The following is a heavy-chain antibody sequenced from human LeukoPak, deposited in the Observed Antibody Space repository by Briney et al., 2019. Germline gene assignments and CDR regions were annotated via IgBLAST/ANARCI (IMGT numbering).Heavy chain of an antibody. D-gene: IGHD1-26*01. J-gene: IGHJ6*02. CDR3: ARGRRSGEGIVGATTSLWSIKRYYYYGMDV. CDR2: IYDSGST. V-gene: IGHV4-30-2*06. CDR1: GGSISSGGHP. Sequence: SQTLSLTCIVSGGSISSGGHPWSWIRQSPGKGLEWIGYIYDSGSTFYNPSLKSRVTMSIDRSNNQFSLKLSSVTAADTAVYYCARGRRSGEGIVGATTSLWSIKRYYYYGMDVWGQGTTVTVSS.